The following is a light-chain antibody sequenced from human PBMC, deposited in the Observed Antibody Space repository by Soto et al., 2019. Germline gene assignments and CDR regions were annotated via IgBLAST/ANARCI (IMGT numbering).Light chain of an antibody. CDR3: HKYNSALLT. CDR2: AAS. CDR1: QGIYHY. Sequence: DIQMTQSPSSLSASVGARVTITCRASQGIYHYFAWYQQKPGKAPKLLIYAASTLEAGVPSRFSGSGSGTDFTLTISSLQPEDVATYYCHKYNSALLTFGQGTRLEIK. V-gene: IGKV1-27*01. J-gene: IGKJ5*01.